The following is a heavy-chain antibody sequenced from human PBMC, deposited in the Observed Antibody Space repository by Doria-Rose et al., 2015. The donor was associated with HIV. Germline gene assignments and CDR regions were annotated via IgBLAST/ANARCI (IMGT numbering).Heavy chain of an antibody. D-gene: IGHD1-26*01. CDR1: GGSISHYY. Sequence: QVQPQESGPGLVKPSENLSLTCSVSGGSISHYYWSWIRQTSGKGLEYIGDIFYTGSTNYSPSLKSRVSISIDTSKNKFSLRLSSVTAAGTAVYYCARVLSGTYDYWGQGTLVTVSS. V-gene: IGHV4-59*01. J-gene: IGHJ4*02. CDR2: IFYTGST. CDR3: ARVLSGTYDY.